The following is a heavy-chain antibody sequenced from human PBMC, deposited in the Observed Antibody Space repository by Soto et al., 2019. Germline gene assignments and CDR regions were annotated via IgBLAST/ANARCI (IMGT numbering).Heavy chain of an antibody. J-gene: IGHJ4*02. Sequence: GGSLRLSCTASGFTFSTYAMHWVRQAPGKGLEWVALISYDGGNKYYADSVKGRFTISRDDSKNALYLQMNSLRAEDTAVYYCARKTARGYGDYFVYWGQGTLVTVSS. V-gene: IGHV3-30-3*01. CDR3: ARKTARGYGDYFVY. CDR1: GFTFSTYA. D-gene: IGHD4-17*01. CDR2: ISYDGGNK.